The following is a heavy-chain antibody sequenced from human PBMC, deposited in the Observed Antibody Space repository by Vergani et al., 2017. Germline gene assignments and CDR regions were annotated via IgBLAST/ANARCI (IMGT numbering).Heavy chain of an antibody. CDR2: IKQDGSEK. D-gene: IGHD2-2*01. J-gene: IGHJ2*01. V-gene: IGHV3-7*03. CDR1: GFTFSSYW. CDR3: ARDPAYCSSTSCYSWYFDL. Sequence: EVQLVESGGGLVQPGGSLRLSCAASGFTFSSYWMSWVRQAPGKGLEWVANIKQDGSEKYYVDSVKGRFTISRDNAKNSLYLQMNSLRAEDTAVYYCARDPAYCSSTSCYSWYFDLWGRGTLVTVSS.